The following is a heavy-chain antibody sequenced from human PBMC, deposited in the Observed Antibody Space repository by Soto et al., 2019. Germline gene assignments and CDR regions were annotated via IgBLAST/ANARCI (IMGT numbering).Heavy chain of an antibody. D-gene: IGHD6-13*01. CDR3: ARGYSSSWYD. V-gene: IGHV4-34*01. CDR2: INHSGST. CDR1: GGSLSGYY. Sequence: QVQLQQWGAGLLKPSETLSLTCAVYGGSLSGYYWSWIRQPPGQGLEWIGEINHSGSTNYNPSLKSRVTISVDTSKNQVSLKLSSVTAADTAVYYCARGYSSSWYDWGQGTLVTVSS. J-gene: IGHJ4*02.